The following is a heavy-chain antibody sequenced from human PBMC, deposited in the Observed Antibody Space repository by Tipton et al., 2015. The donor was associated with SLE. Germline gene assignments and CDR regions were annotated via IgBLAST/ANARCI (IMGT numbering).Heavy chain of an antibody. CDR1: GGSISRYY. CDR3: ARRGGDAFDI. J-gene: IGHJ3*02. D-gene: IGHD6-25*01. V-gene: IGHV4-59*01. Sequence: LRLSCTVSGGSISRYYWSWIRQPPGKGLEWIGYNYYSGSTNYNPSLKSRVTISVDTSKNQFSLKLSSVTAADTAVYYCARRGGDAFDIWGQGTMVTVSS. CDR2: NYYSGST.